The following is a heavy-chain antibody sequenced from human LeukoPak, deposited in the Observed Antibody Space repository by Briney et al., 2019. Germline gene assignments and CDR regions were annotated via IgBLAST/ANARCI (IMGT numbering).Heavy chain of an antibody. V-gene: IGHV1-18*01. CDR2: ISAYNGNT. Sequence: ASVKVSCKASGGTFSSYAISWVRQAPGQGLEWMRWISAYNGNTNYAQKLQGRVTMTTDTSTSTAYMELRSLRSDDTAVYYCARRYYDSSGYYYEDYFDYWGQGTLVTVSS. D-gene: IGHD3-22*01. CDR1: GGTFSSYA. J-gene: IGHJ4*02. CDR3: ARRYYDSSGYYYEDYFDY.